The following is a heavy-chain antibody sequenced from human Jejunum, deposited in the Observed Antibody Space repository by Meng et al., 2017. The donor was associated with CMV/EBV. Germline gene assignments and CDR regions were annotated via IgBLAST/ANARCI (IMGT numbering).Heavy chain of an antibody. CDR2: IHSSGST. Sequence: QSQLQESGPGLVEPSQTLSLTCTVSGGSMSSGNYYWSWIRQPPGKGLEWIGYIHSSGSTYYNPSLRSRLTISVDTSKNQFSLKLSSVTAADTAVYYCARASYGSGSPLGESWFDPWGQGTLVTVSS. D-gene: IGHD3-10*01. V-gene: IGHV4-30-4*01. CDR3: ARASYGSGSPLGESWFDP. CDR1: GGSMSSGNYY. J-gene: IGHJ5*02.